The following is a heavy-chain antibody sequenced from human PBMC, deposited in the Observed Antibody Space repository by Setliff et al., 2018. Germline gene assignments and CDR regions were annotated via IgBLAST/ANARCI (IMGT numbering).Heavy chain of an antibody. CDR1: GFTFSDYG. D-gene: IGHD6-19*01. V-gene: IGHV3-30*02. CDR3: AKDLSPPGNNGWHPDVLDI. Sequence: GGSLRLSCAASGFTFSDYGMHWVRQAPGKGLGWVAFTRYDGSNKYYADSVKGRFTISRDNSKNTLSLQMNSLRAEDTAVYYCAKDLSPPGNNGWHPDVLDIWGQGTMVTVSS. CDR2: TRYDGSNK. J-gene: IGHJ3*02.